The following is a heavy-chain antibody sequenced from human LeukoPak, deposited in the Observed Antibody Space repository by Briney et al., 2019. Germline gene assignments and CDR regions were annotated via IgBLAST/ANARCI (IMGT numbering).Heavy chain of an antibody. J-gene: IGHJ5*02. CDR2: IYTSGST. V-gene: IGHV4-61*02. CDR3: ARGYNRWFDP. Sequence: PSETLSLTCTVSGGSISSGSYYWSWIRQPAGKGLEWIGRIYTSGSTNYNPSLKGRVTISVDTSKNQFSLKLSSVTAADTAVYYCARGYNRWFDPWGQGTLVTVSS. CDR1: GGSISSGSYY. D-gene: IGHD1-14*01.